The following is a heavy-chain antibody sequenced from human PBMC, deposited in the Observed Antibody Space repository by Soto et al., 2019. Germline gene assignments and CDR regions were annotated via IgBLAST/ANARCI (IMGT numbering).Heavy chain of an antibody. D-gene: IGHD3-9*01. J-gene: IGHJ4*02. CDR2: PTGSSSNT. Sequence: EVQLLESGGGLVQPGGSLRLSCAASGFSFRNYAMSWVRQAPGKGLEWISTPTGSSSNTYYADSVKGRFAISRDNSRNTLYLQMHSLTAEDTAVYYCANGRATYGLLTHDYWGQGTLVTVSS. CDR3: ANGRATYGLLTHDY. CDR1: GFSFRNYA. V-gene: IGHV3-23*01.